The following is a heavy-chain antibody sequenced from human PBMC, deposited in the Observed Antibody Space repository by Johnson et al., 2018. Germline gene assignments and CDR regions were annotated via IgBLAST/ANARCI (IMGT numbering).Heavy chain of an antibody. Sequence: VQLVQSGGGVVRPGGSLRLSCAASGFTFDDYGMSWVRQAPGKGLEWVSGINWNGGSTGYADSVKGRFTISRDNSKNTLYLQMNSLRAEDTAVYYCAKDGRLLRYFDWAFIFQHWGQGTLVTVSS. CDR1: GFTFDDYG. J-gene: IGHJ1*01. CDR3: AKDGRLLRYFDWAFIFQH. CDR2: INWNGGST. V-gene: IGHV3-20*04. D-gene: IGHD3-9*01.